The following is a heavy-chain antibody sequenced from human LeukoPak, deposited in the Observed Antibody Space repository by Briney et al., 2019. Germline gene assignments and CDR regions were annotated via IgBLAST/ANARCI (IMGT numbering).Heavy chain of an antibody. Sequence: GGSLRLSCAASGVTFSSYGMHWVRQAPGKGLEWVAVISYDGSNKYYADSVKGRFTISRDNSKNTLYLQMNSLRAEDTAVYYCAKDQYGSSSWYDYWGQGTLVTVSS. CDR2: ISYDGSNK. V-gene: IGHV3-30*18. J-gene: IGHJ4*02. CDR1: GVTFSSYG. D-gene: IGHD6-13*01. CDR3: AKDQYGSSSWYDY.